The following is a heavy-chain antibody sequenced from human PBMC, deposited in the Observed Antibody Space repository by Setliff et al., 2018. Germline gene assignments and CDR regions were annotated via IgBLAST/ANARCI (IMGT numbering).Heavy chain of an antibody. Sequence: SETLSLTCAVSGDSISNDYWWSWVRQPPERELEWIGEINQSGTTNYNPPLKGRATISVDNSKNQFSLKLISMTAADTAVYYCARGRNIAARLLDSWGQGTRVTVSS. CDR1: GDSISNDYW. D-gene: IGHD6-6*01. CDR2: INQSGTT. CDR3: ARGRNIAARLLDS. J-gene: IGHJ4*02. V-gene: IGHV4-4*02.